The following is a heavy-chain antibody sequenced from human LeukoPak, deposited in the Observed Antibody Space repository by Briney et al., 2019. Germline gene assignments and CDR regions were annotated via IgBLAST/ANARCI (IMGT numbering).Heavy chain of an antibody. J-gene: IGHJ4*02. D-gene: IGHD6-13*01. CDR2: ISYDGSNK. CDR1: GFTFSSYA. Sequence: GGSLRLSCAASGFTFSSYAMHWVRQAPGKGLEWVAVISYDGSNKYYADSVKGRFTISRDNSKNTLYLQMNSLRAEDTAVYYCARGSSSFDYWGQGTLVTVSS. V-gene: IGHV3-30*04. CDR3: ARGSSSFDY.